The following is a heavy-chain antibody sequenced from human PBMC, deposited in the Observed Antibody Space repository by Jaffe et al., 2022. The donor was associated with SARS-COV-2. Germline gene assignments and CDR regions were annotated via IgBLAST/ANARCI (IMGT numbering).Heavy chain of an antibody. CDR2: IRSKAYGGTT. J-gene: IGHJ3*02. V-gene: IGHV3-49*03. CDR3: TRDPPSPYIVVVGEGVASNAFDI. Sequence: EVQLVESGGGLVQPGRSLRLSCTASGFTFGDYAMSWFRQAPGKGLEWVGFIRSKAYGGTTEYAASVKGRFTISRDDSKSIAYLQMNSLKTEDTAVYYCTRDPPSPYIVVVGEGVASNAFDIWGQGTMVTVSS. D-gene: IGHD2-15*01. CDR1: GFTFGDYA.